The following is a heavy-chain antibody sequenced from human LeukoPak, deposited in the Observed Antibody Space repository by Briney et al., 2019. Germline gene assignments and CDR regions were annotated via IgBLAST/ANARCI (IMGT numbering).Heavy chain of an antibody. CDR1: GGIFSSYA. D-gene: IGHD2-15*01. CDR2: IIPIFGTA. V-gene: IGHV1-69*13. Sequence: GASVKVSCKASGGIFSSYAISWVRQAPGQGLEWMGGIIPIFGTANYAQKFQGRVTIIADESTSTAYMELSSLRSEDTAVYYCARERVEGSLFDYWGQGTLVTVSS. CDR3: ARERVEGSLFDY. J-gene: IGHJ4*02.